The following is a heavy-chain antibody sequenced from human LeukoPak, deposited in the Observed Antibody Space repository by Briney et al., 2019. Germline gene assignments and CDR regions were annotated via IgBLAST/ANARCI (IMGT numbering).Heavy chain of an antibody. CDR2: IRYDGSNK. J-gene: IGHJ4*02. Sequence: PGGSLRLSCAASGFTFSGYDMHWVRQAPGKGLEWVAFIRYDGSNKYYTDSVKGRFTISRDNSKNTLYLQMNSLRPEDTAVYYCASASAIDYWGLGTLVTVSS. V-gene: IGHV3-30*02. CDR3: ASASAIDY. CDR1: GFTFSGYD.